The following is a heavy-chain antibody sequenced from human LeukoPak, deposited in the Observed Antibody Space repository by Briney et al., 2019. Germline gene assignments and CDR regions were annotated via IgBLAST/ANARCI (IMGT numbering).Heavy chain of an antibody. J-gene: IGHJ5*02. D-gene: IGHD3-10*01. Sequence: SETLSLTCTVSGGSISSSSYYWGWIRQPPGKGLEWIGSIYYSGSTNYNPSLKSRVTISVDTSKNQFSLKLSSVTAADTAVYYCAGEYYYGSGSPNWFDPWGQGTLVTVSS. CDR1: GGSISSSSYY. V-gene: IGHV4-39*07. CDR2: IYYSGST. CDR3: AGEYYYGSGSPNWFDP.